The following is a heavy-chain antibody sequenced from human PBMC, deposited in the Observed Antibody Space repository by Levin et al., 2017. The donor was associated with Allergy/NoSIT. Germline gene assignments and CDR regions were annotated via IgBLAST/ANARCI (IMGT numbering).Heavy chain of an antibody. CDR3: TTGGKEVITYHDAFDI. J-gene: IGHJ3*02. V-gene: IGHV3-15*01. CDR2: IKSKTDGGTT. CDR1: GFTFSNAW. Sequence: PGGSLRLSCAASGFTFSNAWMSWVRQAPGKGLEWVGRIKSKTDGGTTDYAAPVKGRFTISRDDSKNTLYLQMNSLKTEDTAVYYCTTGGKEVITYHDAFDIWGQGTMVTVSS. D-gene: IGHD3-22*01.